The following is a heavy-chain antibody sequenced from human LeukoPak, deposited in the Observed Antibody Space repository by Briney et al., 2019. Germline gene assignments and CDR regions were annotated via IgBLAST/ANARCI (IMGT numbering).Heavy chain of an antibody. D-gene: IGHD6-19*01. J-gene: IGHJ4*02. Sequence: SETLSLTCTVSGGSISSSSYYWGWIRQPPGKGLEWIGSIYYSGSTYYNPSLKSRVTISVDTSKNQFSLKLSSVTAADTAVYYCARARGEQWLVFFYWGQGTLVTVSS. CDR1: GGSISSSSYY. V-gene: IGHV4-39*07. CDR3: ARARGEQWLVFFY. CDR2: IYYSGST.